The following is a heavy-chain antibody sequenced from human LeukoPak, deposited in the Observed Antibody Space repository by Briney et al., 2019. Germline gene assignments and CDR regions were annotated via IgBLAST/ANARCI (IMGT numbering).Heavy chain of an antibody. J-gene: IGHJ6*02. D-gene: IGHD3-3*01. CDR3: ARGSVLRFLEWFPPMDV. CDR2: IIPIFGTA. V-gene: IGHV1-69*13. Sequence: SVTVSCTASGGTFSSYAISWVRQAPGQGLEWMGGIIPIFGTANYAQKFQGRVTITADESTSTAYMELSSLRSEDTAVYYCARGSVLRFLEWFPPMDVWGQGTTVTVSS. CDR1: GGTFSSYA.